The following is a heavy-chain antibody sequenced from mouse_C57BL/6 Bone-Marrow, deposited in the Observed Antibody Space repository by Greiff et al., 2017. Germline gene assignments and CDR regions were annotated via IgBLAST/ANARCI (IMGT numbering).Heavy chain of an antibody. CDR1: GFNIKDDY. Sequence: DVKLQESGAELVRPGASVKLSCTASGFNIKDDYMHWVKQRPEQGLEWIGWIDPENGDTEYASKFQGKATITADTSSNTAYLQLSSLTSEDTAVYYCTLTGTWYFDVWGTGTTVTVSS. V-gene: IGHV14-4*01. J-gene: IGHJ1*03. D-gene: IGHD4-1*01. CDR3: TLTGTWYFDV. CDR2: IDPENGDT.